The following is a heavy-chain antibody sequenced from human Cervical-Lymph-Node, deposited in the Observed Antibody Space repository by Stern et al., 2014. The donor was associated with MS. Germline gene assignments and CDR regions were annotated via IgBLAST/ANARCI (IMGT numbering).Heavy chain of an antibody. D-gene: IGHD2-21*02. CDR3: VRASDPLFEY. Sequence: QVQLVQSGGGSVKPGGSLRLSCAVSGFTFSDYHMPWIRQAPGKGLEWISYISTTGNTIYYADSVKGRFTISRDNAKNSLYLQMNSLRVEDTAVYCCVRASDPLFEYWGQGTLVTVSS. J-gene: IGHJ4*02. V-gene: IGHV3-11*01. CDR2: ISTTGNTI. CDR1: GFTFSDYH.